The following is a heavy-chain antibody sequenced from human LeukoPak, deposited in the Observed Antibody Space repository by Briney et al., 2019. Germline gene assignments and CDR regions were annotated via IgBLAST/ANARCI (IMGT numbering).Heavy chain of an antibody. J-gene: IGHJ4*02. V-gene: IGHV3-43*02. D-gene: IGHD2-21*02. Sequence: AGGSLRLSCAPSGFTFDDYAMHWVRQAPGKGLEWVSLISGDGGSTYYADSVKGRFTISRDNSKNSLYLQMNSLRTEDTALYYCAKDQIYCGGDCQYDYWGQGTLVTVSS. CDR1: GFTFDDYA. CDR3: AKDQIYCGGDCQYDY. CDR2: ISGDGGST.